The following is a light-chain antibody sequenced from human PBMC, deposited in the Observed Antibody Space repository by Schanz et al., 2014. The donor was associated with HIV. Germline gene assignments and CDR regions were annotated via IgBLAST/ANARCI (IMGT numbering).Light chain of an antibody. J-gene: IGLJ3*02. CDR1: SXDVGGYNY. Sequence: QSALTQPASVSGSPGQSITISCTGSSXDVGGYNYVSWYQQYPGKAPTLIIYDVSDRPSGVSNRFSGSKSGNTASLTISALQAEDEADYYCSSYTTTNTWLFGGGTKVTVL. CDR3: SSYTTTNTWL. V-gene: IGLV2-14*01. CDR2: DVS.